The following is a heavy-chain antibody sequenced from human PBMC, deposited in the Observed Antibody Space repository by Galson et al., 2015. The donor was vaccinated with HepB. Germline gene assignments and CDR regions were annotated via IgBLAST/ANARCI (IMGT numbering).Heavy chain of an antibody. Sequence: SVKVSCKASGGTFSSYAISWVRQAPRQGLEWMGGIIPIFGTANYAQKFQGRVTITADESTSTAYMELSSLRSEDTAVYYCARMGRDCSSTSCYPANYYYYYYMDVWGKGTTVTVSS. V-gene: IGHV1-69*13. CDR3: ARMGRDCSSTSCYPANYYYYYYMDV. CDR2: IIPIFGTA. J-gene: IGHJ6*03. D-gene: IGHD2-2*01. CDR1: GGTFSSYA.